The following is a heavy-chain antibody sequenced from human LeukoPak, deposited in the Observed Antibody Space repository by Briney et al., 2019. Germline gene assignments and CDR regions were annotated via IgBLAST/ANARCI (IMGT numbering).Heavy chain of an antibody. D-gene: IGHD1-14*01. CDR3: ATLTGRDDAFDI. CDR1: GGSISYYY. V-gene: IGHV4-59*01. J-gene: IGHJ3*02. CDR2: FYYSGST. Sequence: SATLSLTCTVSGGSISYYYWSWSRQPPGKGLQWIGYFYYSGSTNYKPSLKSRVTISVDTSKNQFSLKFNSVTPADTAVYYCATLTGRDDAFDIWGQGTMVTVSS.